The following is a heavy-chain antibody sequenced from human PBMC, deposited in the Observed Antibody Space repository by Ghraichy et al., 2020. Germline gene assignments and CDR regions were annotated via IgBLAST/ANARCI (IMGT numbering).Heavy chain of an antibody. V-gene: IGHV3-30-3*01. Sequence: GGSLRLSCAASGFTFSSYAMPWVRQAPGKGLEWVAVISYDGSNKYYADSVKGRFTISRDNSKNTLYLQMNSLRAEDTAVYYCAREKQYYDILTGYYTELGMDVWGQGTTVTVSS. D-gene: IGHD3-9*01. J-gene: IGHJ6*02. CDR3: AREKQYYDILTGYYTELGMDV. CDR2: ISYDGSNK. CDR1: GFTFSSYA.